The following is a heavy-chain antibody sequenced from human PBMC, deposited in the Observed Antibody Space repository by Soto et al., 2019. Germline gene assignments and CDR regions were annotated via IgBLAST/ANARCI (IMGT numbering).Heavy chain of an antibody. CDR3: ARGHLGITTTGTWYDFDY. CDR1: VYSISIYC. D-gene: IGHD2-15*01. J-gene: IGHJ4*02. V-gene: IGHV4-59*01. Sequence: PSEPLSFTCTVSVYSISIYCWTWIRPPPGKGLEYIGYIYYSGRTYYDPSLKSRVTISVDTSKNQFSLKLSSVTAADTAVYYCARGHLGITTTGTWYDFDYWGQGTLVTVSS. CDR2: IYYSGRT.